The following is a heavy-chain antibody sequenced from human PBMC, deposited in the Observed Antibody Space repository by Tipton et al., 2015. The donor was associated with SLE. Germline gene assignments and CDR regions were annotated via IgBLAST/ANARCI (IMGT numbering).Heavy chain of an antibody. CDR1: GFTFSSYS. CDR3: ARGDDAASGDY. D-gene: IGHD3-10*01. V-gene: IGHV3-21*03. CDR2: ISSSSSYI. J-gene: IGHJ4*02. Sequence: SPRLSCAASGFTFSSYSMNWVRQAPGKGLEWVSSISSSSSYIYYADSVKGRFTISRDNAKNSLYLQMNSLRAEDTAVYYCARGDDAASGDYWGQGTLVTVSS.